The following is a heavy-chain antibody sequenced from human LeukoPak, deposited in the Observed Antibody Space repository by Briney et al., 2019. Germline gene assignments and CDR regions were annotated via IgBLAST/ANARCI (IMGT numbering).Heavy chain of an antibody. D-gene: IGHD3-16*01. V-gene: IGHV4-39*07. CDR1: GGSVTSGIYH. Sequence: SETLSLTCTVSGGSVTSGIYHWGWLRQSPGKGLEWIGSVYFDGGTHYNPSLQSRVTVSIDTSKNQFSLRLSSVTAADTALYYCARDHYYDGRGPFDPWGQGTLVTVSS. CDR3: ARDHYYDGRGPFDP. CDR2: VYFDGGT. J-gene: IGHJ5*02.